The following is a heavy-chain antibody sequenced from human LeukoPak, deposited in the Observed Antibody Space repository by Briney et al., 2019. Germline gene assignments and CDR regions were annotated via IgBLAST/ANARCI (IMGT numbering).Heavy chain of an antibody. CDR2: VNPDSGDT. Sequence: ASVKVSCKTSGYSFTKYYMHWVRQAPGQGLEWMGWVNPDSGDTDYAQRFQGRVTMTRDTSISTAYMELSRLRSDDTAVYYCARVVAALYAFDIWGQGTMVTVSS. CDR1: GYSFTKYY. V-gene: IGHV1-2*02. D-gene: IGHD2-15*01. J-gene: IGHJ3*02. CDR3: ARVVAALYAFDI.